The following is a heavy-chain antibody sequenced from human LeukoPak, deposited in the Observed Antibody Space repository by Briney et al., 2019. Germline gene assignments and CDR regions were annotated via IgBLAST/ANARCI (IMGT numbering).Heavy chain of an antibody. V-gene: IGHV3-64*02. D-gene: IGHD1-26*01. CDR3: TRDGGSFCDFDY. CDR1: GFSFRNYA. J-gene: IGHJ4*02. Sequence: GGSLRLSCVASGFSFRNYAIHWVRQAPGKGLEYVSVINTDGRITYYADSVKGRFTISRDNSKNTVYLQMGSLRGEDMAVYYCTRDGGSFCDFDYWGQGALVAVSS. CDR2: INTDGRIT.